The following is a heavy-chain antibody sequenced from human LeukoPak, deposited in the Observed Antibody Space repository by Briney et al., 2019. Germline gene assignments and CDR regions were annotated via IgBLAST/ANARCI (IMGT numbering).Heavy chain of an antibody. Sequence: GGSLRLSCAASGFAFNSYWMSWVRQTPGKGLEWVATMDGGGSATYYVDSVKGRFTITRDNAKNSLFLQMNSLRAEDTALYYCANEEWYRFDYWGQGTLVTVSS. J-gene: IGHJ4*02. V-gene: IGHV3-7*03. CDR1: GFAFNSYW. CDR2: MDGGGSAT. CDR3: ANEEWYRFDY. D-gene: IGHD2-8*01.